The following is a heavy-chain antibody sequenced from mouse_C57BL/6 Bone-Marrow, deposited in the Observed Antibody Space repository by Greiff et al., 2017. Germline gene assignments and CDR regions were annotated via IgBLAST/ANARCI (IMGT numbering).Heavy chain of an antibody. Sequence: QVQLQQPGAELVKPGASVKMSCKASGYTFTSYWITWVKQRPGQGLEWIGDIYTTSGRTNYNEKFKSKAILTVDTSSNTAYMQLSSLTSEDSAVFYCSRTGPLGRSFDYWGRGTALTVTS. CDR1: GYTFTSYW. V-gene: IGHV1-55*01. CDR3: SRTGPLGRSFDY. CDR2: IYTTSGRT. D-gene: IGHD4-1*01. J-gene: IGHJ2*01.